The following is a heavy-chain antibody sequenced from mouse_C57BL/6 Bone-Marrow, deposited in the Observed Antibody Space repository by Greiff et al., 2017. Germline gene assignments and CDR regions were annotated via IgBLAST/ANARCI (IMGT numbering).Heavy chain of an antibody. V-gene: IGHV1-64*01. CDR1: GYTFTSYW. J-gene: IGHJ4*01. D-gene: IGHD2-1*01. CDR2: IHPNSGST. CDR3: ARADYGKGYYAMDY. Sequence: QVLLQQSGAELVKPGASVKLSCKASGYTFTSYWMHWVKQRPGQGLEWIGMIHPNSGSTNYNEKFKSKGTLTVDKSSSTAYMQLSSLAYEDAAVYYCARADYGKGYYAMDYWGQGTSVTVSS.